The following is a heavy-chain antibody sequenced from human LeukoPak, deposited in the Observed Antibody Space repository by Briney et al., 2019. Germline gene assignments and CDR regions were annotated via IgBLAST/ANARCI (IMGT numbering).Heavy chain of an antibody. CDR3: AKVHCGGDCYYWFDP. CDR1: GFTFSSYA. Sequence: GSLRLSCAASGFTFSSYAMSWVRQAPGKGLEWVSAISGSGGSTYYADSVKGRFTISRDNSKNTLYLQMNSLRAEDTVVYYCAKVHCGGDCYYWFDPWGQGTLVTVSS. D-gene: IGHD2-21*02. CDR2: ISGSGGST. V-gene: IGHV3-23*01. J-gene: IGHJ5*02.